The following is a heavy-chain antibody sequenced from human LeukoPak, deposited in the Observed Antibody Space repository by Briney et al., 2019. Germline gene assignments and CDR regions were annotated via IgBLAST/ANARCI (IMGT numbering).Heavy chain of an antibody. CDR1: GFTFSSYW. CDR3: ARDSDVPFDY. D-gene: IGHD3-16*01. Sequence: GGSLRLSCAASGFTFSSYWMNWVRQAPGKGLEWVANIKQDGSEKDYVDSVKGRFTISRDNAKNSLYLQMNSLRVEDTAVYYCARDSDVPFDYWGQGTLVTVSS. CDR2: IKQDGSEK. J-gene: IGHJ4*02. V-gene: IGHV3-7*01.